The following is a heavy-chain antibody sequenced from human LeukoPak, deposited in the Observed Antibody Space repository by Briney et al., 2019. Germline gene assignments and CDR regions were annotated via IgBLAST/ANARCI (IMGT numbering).Heavy chain of an antibody. Sequence: GGSLRLSCAASGFTFSTYAMHWVRQAPGKGLEWLAFIRFDASQKYYADSVKGRFTISRDNSKNTLSLQMNSLRPDDTAVYYCAKDQNDYGDQDAFDIWGQGTMVTVSS. J-gene: IGHJ3*02. CDR1: GFTFSTYA. CDR3: AKDQNDYGDQDAFDI. CDR2: IRFDASQK. D-gene: IGHD4-17*01. V-gene: IGHV3-30*02.